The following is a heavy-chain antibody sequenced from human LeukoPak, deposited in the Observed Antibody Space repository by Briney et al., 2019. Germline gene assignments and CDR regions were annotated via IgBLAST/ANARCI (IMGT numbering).Heavy chain of an antibody. Sequence: SETLSLTCAVYGGSFSGYYWSWIRQPPGKGLEWIGEINHSGSTNYNPSLKSRVTISVDTSKNQFSLKLSSVTAADTAVYYCARGGKQWLVQNWFDPWGQGTLVTVSS. CDR1: GGSFSGYY. CDR2: INHSGST. V-gene: IGHV4-34*01. D-gene: IGHD6-19*01. CDR3: ARGGKQWLVQNWFDP. J-gene: IGHJ5*02.